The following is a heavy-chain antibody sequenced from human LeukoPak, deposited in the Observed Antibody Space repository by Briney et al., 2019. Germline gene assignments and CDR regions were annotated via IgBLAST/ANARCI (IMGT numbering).Heavy chain of an antibody. CDR3: ARPIAAAAPYTY. Sequence: GGSLRLSCATSGFTLSSYWMHWVRQVPGKGLEWLSRINNDGVSTSYADSVKGRFTISRDNAKNTLYLRMNSLRAEDTAIYYCARPIAAAAPYTYWGQGTLVTVSS. V-gene: IGHV3-74*01. CDR2: INNDGVST. J-gene: IGHJ4*02. CDR1: GFTLSSYW. D-gene: IGHD6-13*01.